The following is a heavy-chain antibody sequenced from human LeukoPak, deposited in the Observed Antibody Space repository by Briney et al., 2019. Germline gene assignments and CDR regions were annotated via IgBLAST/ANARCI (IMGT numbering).Heavy chain of an antibody. D-gene: IGHD2-2*01. CDR1: GFTFSSYA. CDR2: ISGSGENT. CDR3: AKDRYCSSNSCHSYYYGLDV. V-gene: IGHV3-23*01. Sequence: GGSLRLSCAASGFTFSSYAMSWVRQAPGKGLEWVSAISGSGENTNYADSVKGRFTMSRDNSKNTLYLQMNSLRAEDPAIYHCAKDRYCSSNSCHSYYYGLDVWGQGTTVTVSS. J-gene: IGHJ6*02.